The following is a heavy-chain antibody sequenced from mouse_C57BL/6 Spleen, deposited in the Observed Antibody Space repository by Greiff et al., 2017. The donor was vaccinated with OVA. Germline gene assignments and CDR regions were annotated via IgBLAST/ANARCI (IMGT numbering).Heavy chain of an antibody. Sequence: EVKLQESGPVLARPGASVKMSCKTSGYTFTSYWMHWVHQRPGQGLEWIGAIYPGNSDTSYNQKFKGKAKLTAVTSASTAYMELSSLTNEDSAVYYGTYSNDGDVDYWGQGTTLTVSS. V-gene: IGHV1-5*01. CDR1: GYTFTSYW. CDR3: TYSNDGDVDY. CDR2: IYPGNSDT. D-gene: IGHD2-12*01. J-gene: IGHJ2*01.